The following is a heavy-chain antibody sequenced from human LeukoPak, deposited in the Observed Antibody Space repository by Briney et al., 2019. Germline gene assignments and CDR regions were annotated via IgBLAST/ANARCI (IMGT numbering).Heavy chain of an antibody. D-gene: IGHD5-18*01. CDR1: GFTFSTYA. Sequence: GGSLRLSCAASGFTFSTYAMSWVRQAPGKGLAWVASVKSDGAGTHYADSVKGRFTISRDNSKNILYLQMNSLRAEDTAIYYCARHLSGVTGYTYGRGIDYWGQGTLVTVSS. CDR3: ARHLSGVTGYTYGRGIDY. V-gene: IGHV3-23*01. J-gene: IGHJ4*02. CDR2: VKSDGAGT.